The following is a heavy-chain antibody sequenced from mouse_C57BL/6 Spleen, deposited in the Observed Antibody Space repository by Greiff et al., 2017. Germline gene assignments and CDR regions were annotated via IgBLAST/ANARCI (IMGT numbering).Heavy chain of an antibody. CDR2: LWTGGGT. V-gene: IGHV2-9-1*01. J-gene: IGHJ2*01. D-gene: IGHD1-1*01. CDR3: ARVPITTVVAFDY. CDR1: GFSLTSYA. Sequence: QVQLKESGPGLVAPSQSLSITCTVSGFSLTSYAISWVRQPPGKGLEWLGVLWTGGGTNYNSALKSRLSISKDNSKSQVFLKMNSLQADDTARYYCARVPITTVVAFDYWGQGTTLTVSS.